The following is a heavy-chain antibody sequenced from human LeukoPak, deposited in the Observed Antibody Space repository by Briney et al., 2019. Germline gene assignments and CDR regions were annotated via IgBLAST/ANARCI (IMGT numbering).Heavy chain of an antibody. CDR2: INPSAGTT. Sequence: AASVRVSCKASGYTFTGYFMHWVRQAPGQGLEWMGLINPSAGTTTYAQKFQGRVTVTRDTSTSTVYMDLSSLKSEDTAVYYCARGKSSVWPVGLCMDVWGRGTTVTVSS. D-gene: IGHD6-19*01. CDR3: ARGKSSVWPVGLCMDV. J-gene: IGHJ6*02. CDR1: GYTFTGYF. V-gene: IGHV1-46*01.